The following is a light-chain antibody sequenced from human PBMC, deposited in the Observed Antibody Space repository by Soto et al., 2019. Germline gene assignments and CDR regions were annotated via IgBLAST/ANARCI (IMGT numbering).Light chain of an antibody. CDR3: QQGHNWPLT. V-gene: IGKV3-15*01. Sequence: EIVMTQSPATLSVSPGESATLSCRASQSISSELAWYQQKPGQPPRLLIYGASTRATGVPARFTGSGSVSDFTLTISGLQSEDFALYYCQQGHNWPLTFGQGTRLEI. J-gene: IGKJ2*01. CDR2: GAS. CDR1: QSISSE.